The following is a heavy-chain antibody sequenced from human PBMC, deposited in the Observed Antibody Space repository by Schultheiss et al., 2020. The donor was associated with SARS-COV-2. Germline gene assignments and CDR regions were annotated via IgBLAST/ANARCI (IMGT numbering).Heavy chain of an antibody. D-gene: IGHD2-2*01. CDR1: GFTFSSYG. J-gene: IGHJ6*03. Sequence: GESLKISCAASGFTFSSYGMHWVRQAPGKGLEWVSYISSSGSTIYYADSVKGRFTISRDNAKNSLYLQMNSLRAEDTAVYYCAKGYRDCSSTSCFAWYYYYMDLCGKVTTVTVSS. V-gene: IGHV3-48*04. CDR2: ISSSGSTI. CDR3: AKGYRDCSSTSCFAWYYYYMDL.